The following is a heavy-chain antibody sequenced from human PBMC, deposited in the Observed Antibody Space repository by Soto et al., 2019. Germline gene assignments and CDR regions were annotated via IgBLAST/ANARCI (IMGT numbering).Heavy chain of an antibody. CDR1: GFTFSSYG. V-gene: IGHV3-30*18. Sequence: GGSLRLSCAASGFTFSSYGMHWVRQAPGKGLEWVAVISYDGSNKYYADSVKGRFTISRDNSKNTLYLQMNSLRAEDTAVYYCAKDLVAGTTTIYYYYYGMDVWGQGTTVTVSS. J-gene: IGHJ6*02. D-gene: IGHD6-19*01. CDR2: ISYDGSNK. CDR3: AKDLVAGTTTIYYYYYGMDV.